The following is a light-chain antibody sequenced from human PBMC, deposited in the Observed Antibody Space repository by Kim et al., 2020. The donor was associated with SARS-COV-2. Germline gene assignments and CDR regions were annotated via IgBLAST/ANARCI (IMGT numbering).Light chain of an antibody. J-gene: IGLJ2*01. V-gene: IGLV3-21*03. CDR3: QVWDSSSDHVV. CDR1: NIGSKS. Sequence: SYELTQPPSVSVAPGNTARITCGGNNIGSKSVHWYQQKLGQAPVLVVYDDSDRPSGIPERFSGSNSGNTATLTISRVEAGDEADYYCQVWDSSSDHVVFGGGTQLTVL. CDR2: DDS.